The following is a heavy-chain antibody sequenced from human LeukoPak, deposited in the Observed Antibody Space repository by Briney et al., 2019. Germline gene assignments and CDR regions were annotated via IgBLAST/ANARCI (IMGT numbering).Heavy chain of an antibody. J-gene: IGHJ4*02. D-gene: IGHD5-18*01. CDR3: ASDPPRKELWVEVAY. CDR1: GGSISSSSYY. Sequence: SETLSLTCTVSGGSISSSSYYWGWIRQPPGKGLEWIGSIYYSGSTYYNPSLKSRVTISVGTSKNQFSLKLSSVTAADTAVYYCASDPPRKELWVEVAYWGQGALVTVSS. V-gene: IGHV4-39*07. CDR2: IYYSGST.